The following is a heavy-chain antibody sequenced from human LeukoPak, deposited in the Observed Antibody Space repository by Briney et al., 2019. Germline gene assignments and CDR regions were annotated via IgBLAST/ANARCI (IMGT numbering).Heavy chain of an antibody. CDR1: GFTFSSYG. V-gene: IGHV3-30*02. J-gene: IGHJ6*02. Sequence: GGSLRLPCAASGFTFSSYGMHWVRQAPGKGLEWVAFIRYDGSNKYYADSVKGRFTISRDNSKNTLYLQMNSLRAEDTAVYYCAKELIPIVVVGVYYYGMDVWGQGTTVTVSS. CDR3: AKELIPIVVVGVYYYGMDV. D-gene: IGHD2-15*01. CDR2: IRYDGSNK.